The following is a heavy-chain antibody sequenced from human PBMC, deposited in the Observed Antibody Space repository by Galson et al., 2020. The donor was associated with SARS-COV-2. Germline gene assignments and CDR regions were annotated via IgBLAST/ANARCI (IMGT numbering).Heavy chain of an antibody. Sequence: GESLKISCATSGFVFSDSAIHWVRQAFGKGLEWVGRIRSKANNRATSYAESVRGRFTISTDDSKNTAVLHLNSLKTEDTALYYCTIRLQSVDPKFDYWGQGALVTVSS. CDR1: GFVFSDSA. J-gene: IGHJ4*02. CDR3: TIRLQSVDPKFDY. V-gene: IGHV3-73*01. CDR2: IRSKANNRAT. D-gene: IGHD2-15*01.